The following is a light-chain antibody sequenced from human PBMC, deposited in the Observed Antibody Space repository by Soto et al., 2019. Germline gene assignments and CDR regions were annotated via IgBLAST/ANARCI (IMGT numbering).Light chain of an antibody. Sequence: EIVMTQSPATLSVPPVERATLSCRASQSVGSNLAWYQQKPGQAPRLLIYAASTRATGIPARFSGSGSGTEFTLTISSLQSEHFAVYYCQQYNNWFFGQGTRLEI. J-gene: IGKJ5*01. V-gene: IGKV3-15*01. CDR1: QSVGSN. CDR2: AAS. CDR3: QQYNNWF.